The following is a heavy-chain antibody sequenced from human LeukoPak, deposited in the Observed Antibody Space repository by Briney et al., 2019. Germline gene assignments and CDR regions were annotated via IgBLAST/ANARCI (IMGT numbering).Heavy chain of an antibody. D-gene: IGHD3-10*01. Sequence: GSSVKVSCKASGGTFSSYAISWVRQAPGQGLEWMGGIIPIFGTANYAQKFQGRVTITADESTSTAYMELSSLRSEDTAVYYCAAVWFGTHTGDYFDYWGQGTLVTVSS. CDR2: IIPIFGTA. V-gene: IGHV1-69*01. CDR3: AAVWFGTHTGDYFDY. CDR1: GGTFSSYA. J-gene: IGHJ4*02.